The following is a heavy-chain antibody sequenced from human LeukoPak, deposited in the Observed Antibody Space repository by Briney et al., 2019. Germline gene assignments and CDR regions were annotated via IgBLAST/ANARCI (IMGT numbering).Heavy chain of an antibody. D-gene: IGHD1-26*01. CDR3: ARDAGWGYYDL. V-gene: IGHV3-7*01. CDR2: IDKHGSGK. Sequence: PGGSLRLSCVASGFTFSTSLVTWVRQAPGKGLEWVANIDKHGSGKYYADSVKGRLARSTDYATNSVFLQMNSLRAEDTSVYYCARDAGWGYYDLWGQGTPVTVSS. CDR1: GFTFSTSL. J-gene: IGHJ4*02.